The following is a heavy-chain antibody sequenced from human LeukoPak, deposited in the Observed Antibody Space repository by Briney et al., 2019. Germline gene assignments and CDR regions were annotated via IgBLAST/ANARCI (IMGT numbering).Heavy chain of an antibody. J-gene: IGHJ4*02. V-gene: IGHV4-61*02. Sequence: SETLSLTCTVSGGSISSGSYYWSWLRQPAGKGLEWIGRIYTSGSTNYNPSLKSRVTISVDTSKNQFSLKLSSVTAADTAVYYCARVRVLLWLGDPHGLFDYWGQGTLVTVSS. CDR1: GGSISSGSYY. CDR3: ARVRVLLWLGDPHGLFDY. CDR2: IYTSGST. D-gene: IGHD3-10*01.